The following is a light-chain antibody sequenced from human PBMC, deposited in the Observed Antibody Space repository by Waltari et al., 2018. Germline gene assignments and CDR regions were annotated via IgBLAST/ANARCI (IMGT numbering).Light chain of an antibody. J-gene: IGKJ2*01. CDR2: GAS. CDR3: QQYGSSPLA. Sequence: SAIQSVSSNYLAGYQQKPGQAPRLLIYGASSRATGIPDRFSGIESGTDCTLTISRLGPEDFAVYYCQQYGSSPLAFDQGTKLEIK. CDR1: QSVSSNY. V-gene: IGKV3-20*01.